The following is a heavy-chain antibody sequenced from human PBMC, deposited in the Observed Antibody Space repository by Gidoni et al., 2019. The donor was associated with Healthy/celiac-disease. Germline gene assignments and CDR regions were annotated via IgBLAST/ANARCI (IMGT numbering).Heavy chain of an antibody. CDR3: ARVQVGYCSSTSCHNWFDP. V-gene: IGHV4-4*02. Sequence: QVQLQESGPGLVKPSGTLSLTCAVSGGSISSSNWWSWVRQPPGKGLEWIGEIYHSGSTNYNPSLKSRVTISVDKSKNQFSLKLSSVTAADTAVYYCARVQVGYCSSTSCHNWFDPWGQGTLVTVSS. D-gene: IGHD2-2*01. CDR1: GGSISSSNW. J-gene: IGHJ5*02. CDR2: IYHSGST.